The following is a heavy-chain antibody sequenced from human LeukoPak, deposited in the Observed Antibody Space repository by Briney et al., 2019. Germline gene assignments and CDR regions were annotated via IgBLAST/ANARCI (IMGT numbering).Heavy chain of an antibody. Sequence: SETLSLTCSVPGGSVNNYYWNWIRQPPGKGLEWIGYIYYSGSTNYNPSLKSRVTISVDTSKNQFSLKLSSVTAADTAVYYCARVNYYDSSGYPDYWGQGTLVTVSS. CDR2: IYYSGST. CDR1: GGSVNNYY. V-gene: IGHV4-59*02. J-gene: IGHJ4*02. CDR3: ARVNYYDSSGYPDY. D-gene: IGHD3-22*01.